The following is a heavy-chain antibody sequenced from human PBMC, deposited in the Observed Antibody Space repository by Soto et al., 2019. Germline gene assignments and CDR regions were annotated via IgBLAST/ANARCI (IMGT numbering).Heavy chain of an antibody. V-gene: IGHV1-18*01. CDR1: GYTFTSYG. CDR3: ARDGEVFWSGYKYYYGMDV. CDR2: ISAYNGNT. D-gene: IGHD3-3*01. Sequence: QVQLVQSGAEVKKPGASVKVSCKASGYTFTSYGISWVRQAPGQGLEWRGWISAYNGNTNYAQKFQGRVTMTPDTSTSTAYMELRSLRSDDTAVYYCARDGEVFWSGYKYYYGMDVWGQGTTVTVSS. J-gene: IGHJ6*02.